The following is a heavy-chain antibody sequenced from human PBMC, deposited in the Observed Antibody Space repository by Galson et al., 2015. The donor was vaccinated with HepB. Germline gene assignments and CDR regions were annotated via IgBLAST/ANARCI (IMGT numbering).Heavy chain of an antibody. V-gene: IGHV3-30-3*01. D-gene: IGHD4/OR15-4a*01. CDR2: ISYDGADK. CDR3: ARDRGLHEDLTPIDY. J-gene: IGHJ4*02. Sequence: SLRLSCAASGFFLSSCAMHWVRQAPGKGLEWVTVISYDGADKFYADSVKGRFTISRDNSKNTVYLQMNSLRREDTAVYYCARDRGLHEDLTPIDYWGQGTLVTVSS. CDR1: GFFLSSCA.